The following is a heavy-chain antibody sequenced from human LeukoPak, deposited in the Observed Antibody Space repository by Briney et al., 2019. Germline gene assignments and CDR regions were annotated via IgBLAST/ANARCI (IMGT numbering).Heavy chain of an antibody. Sequence: PGGSLRLSCAASGFTFSSYAMSWVRQAPGKGLEWVSAISGSGGSTYYADSVKGRFTISRDNSKNTLYLQMNSLRAEDTAVYCCAKWVYYDFWSGVDYWGQGTLVTVSS. CDR2: ISGSGGST. CDR3: AKWVYYDFWSGVDY. V-gene: IGHV3-23*01. J-gene: IGHJ4*02. D-gene: IGHD3-3*01. CDR1: GFTFSSYA.